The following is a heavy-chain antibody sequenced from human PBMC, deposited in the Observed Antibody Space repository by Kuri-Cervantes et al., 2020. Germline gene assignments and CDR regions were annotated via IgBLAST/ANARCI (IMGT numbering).Heavy chain of an antibody. CDR1: GFTFSGSA. Sequence: GGSLRLSCAASGFTFSGSAMHWVRQASGKGLEWVGRIKNKADSYATAYAASVTGRFIVSRDDSRNTLYLQMNSLKTEDTAVYYCARGDAVTTDYWGQGTLVTVSS. D-gene: IGHD4-17*01. J-gene: IGHJ4*02. CDR3: ARGDAVTTDY. CDR2: IKNKADSYAT. V-gene: IGHV3-73*01.